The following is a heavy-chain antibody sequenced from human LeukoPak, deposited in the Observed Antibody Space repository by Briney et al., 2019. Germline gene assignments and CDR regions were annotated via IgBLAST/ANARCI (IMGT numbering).Heavy chain of an antibody. CDR2: ISDSSFYI. V-gene: IGHV3-21*01. Sequence: GGSLRLSCAASGFTFSSYSMSWVRQAPGKGLEWVSSISDSSFYIYYADSVEGRFTISRDNAKNSLYLQMNSLRAEDTGVYYCANHFACGSTSCPPFDYWGQGTLVTVSA. J-gene: IGHJ4*02. D-gene: IGHD2-2*01. CDR1: GFTFSSYS. CDR3: ANHFACGSTSCPPFDY.